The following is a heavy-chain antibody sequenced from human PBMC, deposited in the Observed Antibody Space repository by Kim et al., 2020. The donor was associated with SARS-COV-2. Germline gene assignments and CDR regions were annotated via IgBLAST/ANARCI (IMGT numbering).Heavy chain of an antibody. Sequence: SVKVSCKASGFTFTSSAMQWVRQARGQRLEWIGWIVVGSGNTNYAQKFQERVTITRDMSTSTAYMELSSLRSEDTAVYYCAATSGEYPGGMDVWGQGTTVTVSS. CDR1: GFTFTSSA. J-gene: IGHJ6*02. D-gene: IGHD3-10*01. V-gene: IGHV1-58*02. CDR2: IVVGSGNT. CDR3: AATSGEYPGGMDV.